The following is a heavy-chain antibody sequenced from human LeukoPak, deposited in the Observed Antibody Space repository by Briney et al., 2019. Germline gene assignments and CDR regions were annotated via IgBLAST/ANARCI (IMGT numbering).Heavy chain of an antibody. CDR3: ASGSGYDFGFPAY. CDR2: ISSSSSYI. V-gene: IGHV3-21*01. CDR1: EFTFSSYS. Sequence: GGSLRLSCAASEFTFSSYSMNWVRQAPGKGLEWVSSISSSSSYIYYADSVKGRFTISRDNAKNTLYLQMNNLRVDDTAVYYCASGSGYDFGFPAYWGQGTMVTVSS. J-gene: IGHJ4*02. D-gene: IGHD5-12*01.